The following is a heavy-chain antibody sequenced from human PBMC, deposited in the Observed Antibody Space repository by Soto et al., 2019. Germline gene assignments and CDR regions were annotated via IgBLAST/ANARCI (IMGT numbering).Heavy chain of an antibody. CDR1: EVHLISHR. J-gene: IGHJ4*02. Sequence: VVSLSLSCAASEVHLISHRMHWVRHGPGKGLVWVSRINTDGSSTTYADSVKGRFTTSRDNAKNTLYLQMNSLRAEDTAMYYCAREYSSSSAQTYDYWGQGTLVTVSS. CDR3: AREYSSSSAQTYDY. D-gene: IGHD6-6*01. V-gene: IGHV3-74*01. CDR2: INTDGSST.